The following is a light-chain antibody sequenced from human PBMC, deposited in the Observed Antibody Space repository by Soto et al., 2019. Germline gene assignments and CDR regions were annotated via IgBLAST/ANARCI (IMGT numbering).Light chain of an antibody. J-gene: IGLJ2*01. Sequence: QSVLTQPPSVSAAPGQKVSISCSGSSSNIGRSFVSWYQQLPGSAPRLIIYDNGIRASGIPDRFSGSKSGTSATLDITGLQTGDEADYYCGTWDSGLGLFGAGTKLTV. CDR3: GTWDSGLGL. CDR1: SSNIGRSF. V-gene: IGLV1-51*01. CDR2: DNG.